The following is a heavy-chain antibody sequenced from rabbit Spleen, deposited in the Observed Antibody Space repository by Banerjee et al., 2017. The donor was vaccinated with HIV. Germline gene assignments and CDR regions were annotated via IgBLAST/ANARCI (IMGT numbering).Heavy chain of an antibody. V-gene: IGHV1S45*01. J-gene: IGHJ6*01. D-gene: IGHD8-1*01. CDR3: ARDTASSFSSYGMDL. Sequence: EQLEESGGGLVKPEGSLPLTCQASGVSLIDKDVMCWVLPAPGKGLEWIACINIVTGKSVYASWAKGRFTISKTSSTTVTLQMTSLTAADTATYFCARDTASSFSSYGMDLWGQGTLVTVS. CDR1: GVSLIDKDV. CDR2: INIVTGKS.